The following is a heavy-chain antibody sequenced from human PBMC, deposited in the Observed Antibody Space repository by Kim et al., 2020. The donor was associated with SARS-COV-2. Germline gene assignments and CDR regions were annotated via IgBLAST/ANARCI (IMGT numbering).Heavy chain of an antibody. CDR3: AREPSYGDYFDY. D-gene: IGHD4-17*01. V-gene: IGHV4-4*07. Sequence: YNPSLRGRVTLSVDTSKNQFSLQLSSVTAADTAVYYCAREPSYGDYFDYWGQGTLVTVSS. J-gene: IGHJ4*02.